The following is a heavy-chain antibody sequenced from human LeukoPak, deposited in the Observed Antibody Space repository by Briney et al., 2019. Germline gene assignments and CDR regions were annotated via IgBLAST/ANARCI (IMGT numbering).Heavy chain of an antibody. CDR3: ARDPTYYDFWSGYYDY. J-gene: IGHJ4*02. Sequence: SETLSLTCTVSGGSISSYYWSWIRQPPGKGLGWIGYIYYSGSTSYNPSLKSRVTISVDTSKNQFSLKLSSVTAADTAVYYCARDPTYYDFWSGYYDYWGQGTLVTVSS. V-gene: IGHV4-59*01. CDR2: IYYSGST. D-gene: IGHD3-3*01. CDR1: GGSISSYY.